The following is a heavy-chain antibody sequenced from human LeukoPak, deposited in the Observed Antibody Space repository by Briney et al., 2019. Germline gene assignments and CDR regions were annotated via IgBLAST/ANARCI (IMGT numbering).Heavy chain of an antibody. J-gene: IGHJ4*02. CDR1: GFSLSSST. CDR2: ISGSGGST. V-gene: IGHV3-23*01. D-gene: IGHD5-18*01. CDR3: AKAAYNYGPFDY. Sequence: RGRSLRLSWAAAGFSLSSSTMNWVRHAPGEGLEWVSAISGSGGSTYYADSVKGRFTLSRNNSNHTLYLQINRLRTEDTAVPYCAKAAYNYGPFDYWGQGTLVLVSS.